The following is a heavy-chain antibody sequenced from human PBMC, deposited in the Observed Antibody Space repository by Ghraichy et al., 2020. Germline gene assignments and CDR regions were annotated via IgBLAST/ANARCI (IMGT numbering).Heavy chain of an antibody. CDR2: IKQDGSEK. V-gene: IGHV3-7*03. CDR3: AREARDGYSIDFDY. CDR1: GFTFSSYW. D-gene: IGHD5-24*01. J-gene: IGHJ4*02. Sequence: GGSLRLSCAASGFTFSSYWMSWVRQAPGKGLEWVANIKQDGSEKYYVDSVKGRFTISRDNAKNSLYLQMNSLRAEDTAVYYCAREARDGYSIDFDYWGQGTLVTVSS.